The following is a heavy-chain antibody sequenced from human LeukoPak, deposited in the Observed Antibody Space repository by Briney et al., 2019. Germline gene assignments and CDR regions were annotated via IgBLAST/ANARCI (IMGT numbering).Heavy chain of an antibody. Sequence: GGSLRLSCVASEFNFFGYGMQWVRQAPGKGLVWVSRIFTDGSTTSYADSVKGRFTISRDNAKSTLYLQMNSLRAEDTAVYYCARELPREVTLDYWGQGTLVTVSP. CDR2: IFTDGSTT. D-gene: IGHD2-21*02. CDR1: EFNFFGYG. CDR3: ARELPREVTLDY. V-gene: IGHV3-74*01. J-gene: IGHJ4*01.